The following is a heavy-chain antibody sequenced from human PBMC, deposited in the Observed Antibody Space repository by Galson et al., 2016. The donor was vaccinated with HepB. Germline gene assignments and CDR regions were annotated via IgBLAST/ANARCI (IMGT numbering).Heavy chain of an antibody. V-gene: IGHV3-30-3*01. Sequence: SLRLSCAASGFTSSSYAMHWVRQAPGKGLEWVAVISYDGSNKYYADSVKGRFTISRDNSKNTLYLQMNSLRAEDTAVYYCARDRRRYFDWFVLWGQGTLVTV. D-gene: IGHD3-9*01. J-gene: IGHJ4*02. CDR1: GFTSSSYA. CDR3: ARDRRRYFDWFVL. CDR2: ISYDGSNK.